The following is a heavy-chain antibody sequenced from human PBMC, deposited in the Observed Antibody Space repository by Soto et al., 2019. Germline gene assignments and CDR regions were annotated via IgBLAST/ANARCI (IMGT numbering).Heavy chain of an antibody. V-gene: IGHV4-59*08. J-gene: IGHJ4*02. CDR1: GGSISSYY. Sequence: PSETLSLTCTVSGGSISSYYWSWIRQPPGKGLEWIGYIYYSGSTNYNPSLKSRVTISVDTSKNQFSLKLSSVTAADTAVYYCARRRGYSYVFDYWGQGTLVTVSS. CDR3: ARRRGYSYVFDY. D-gene: IGHD5-18*01. CDR2: IYYSGST.